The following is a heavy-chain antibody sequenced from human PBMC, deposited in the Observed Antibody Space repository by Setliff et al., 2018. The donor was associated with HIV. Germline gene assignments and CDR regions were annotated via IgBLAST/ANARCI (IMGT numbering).Heavy chain of an antibody. CDR1: GFIFSDFA. Sequence: GGSLRLSCVASGFIFSDFAMHWVRQAPGKGLEWVADISYDGRNEYFADSVKGRFTISRDNSKNTLYLQMNSLRPEDTALYYCARVDVLMVYAANPRVGALEFWGQGTLVTVSS. J-gene: IGHJ4*02. CDR3: ARVDVLMVYAANPRVGALEF. CDR2: ISYDGRNE. V-gene: IGHV3-30*04. D-gene: IGHD2-8*01.